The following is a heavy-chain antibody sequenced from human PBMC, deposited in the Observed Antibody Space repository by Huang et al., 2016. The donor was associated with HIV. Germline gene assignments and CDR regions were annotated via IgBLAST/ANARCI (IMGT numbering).Heavy chain of an antibody. V-gene: IGHV4-34*04. CDR1: GWSLTGYY. CDR2: INGGRST. J-gene: IGHJ4*01. CDR3: ARGGSYFDF. D-gene: IGHD1-26*01. Sequence: QVQLHQWGAGLLKPSETLSLTCAVYGWSLTGYYWTWIRQPPGKGLEWIGDINGGRSTKDNPSLKSRAIISLDTSKNQFSLKVWSVTAADTAVYYCARGGSYFDFWGNGTLVTV.